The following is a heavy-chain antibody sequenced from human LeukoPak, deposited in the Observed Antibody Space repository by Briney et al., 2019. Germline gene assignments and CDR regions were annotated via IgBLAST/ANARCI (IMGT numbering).Heavy chain of an antibody. CDR2: IWYDGSNK. CDR1: GFTFSSYG. D-gene: IGHD6-6*01. V-gene: IGHV3-33*06. Sequence: GGSLRLSCAASGFTFSSYGMHWVRQAPGKGLEWVAVIWYDGSNKYYADSVKGRFTISRDNSKNTLYLQMNSLRAEDTAVYYCAKQRAALYYFFMDVWGEGTTVTVSS. J-gene: IGHJ6*03. CDR3: AKQRAALYYFFMDV.